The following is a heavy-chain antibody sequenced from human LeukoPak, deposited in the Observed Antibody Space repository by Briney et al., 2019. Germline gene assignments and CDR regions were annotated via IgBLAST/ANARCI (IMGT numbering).Heavy chain of an antibody. D-gene: IGHD1-1*01. CDR2: IYTSGSN. V-gene: IGHV4-61*02. Sequence: SETLSLTCTVSGGSLSSSSYYWSWIRQPAGKGLEWIGRIYTSGSNNYNPSLKSRVTISVDTSKNQFSLKLSSVTAADTAVYYCARFDGIPGWFDPWGQGTLVTVSS. CDR1: GGSLSSSSYY. J-gene: IGHJ5*02. CDR3: ARFDGIPGWFDP.